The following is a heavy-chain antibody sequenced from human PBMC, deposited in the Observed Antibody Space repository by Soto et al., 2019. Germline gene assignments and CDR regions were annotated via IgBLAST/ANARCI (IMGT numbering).Heavy chain of an antibody. CDR3: ARNNGMDV. V-gene: IGHV3-23*01. CDR1: GFTFTNYG. D-gene: IGHD2-8*01. J-gene: IGHJ6*03. Sequence: EVQLLESGGGLVQPGGSLTLSCAASGFTFTNYGLNWVRQAPGKGLEWVSFIAGYGGPTYYADSVKGRFTMSRDNSKSTLFLKMKGLRVEDSAVYYCARNNGMDVWGKGPTVTVSS. CDR2: IAGYGGPT.